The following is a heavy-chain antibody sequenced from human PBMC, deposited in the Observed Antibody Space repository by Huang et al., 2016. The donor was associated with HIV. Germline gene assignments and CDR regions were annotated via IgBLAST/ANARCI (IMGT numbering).Heavy chain of an antibody. J-gene: IGHJ4*02. CDR1: GGAISSSTYY. CDR3: ASTFHTAAGQYYFEY. V-gene: IGHV4-39*01. Sequence: QLQLQEWGPRLVKPSETLSLTCTVAGGAISSSTYYWSWIRQPPGKGLEWIGNTYYSGNTFYNPSLKSRVTISVDTSKNQFSLKLTSLTAADMAVYYCASTFHTAAGQYYFEYWGQGTLVTVSS. CDR2: TYYSGNT. D-gene: IGHD6-13*01.